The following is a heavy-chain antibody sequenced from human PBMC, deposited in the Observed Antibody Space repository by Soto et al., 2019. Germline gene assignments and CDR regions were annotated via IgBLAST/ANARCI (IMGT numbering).Heavy chain of an antibody. V-gene: IGHV3-21*01. Sequence: PGGSLRLSCAASGFTFSSYSMNWVRQAPGKGLEWVSSISSSSSYIYYADSVKGRFTISRDNAKNSLYLQMNSLRAEDTAVYYCARIEGAAGTGMDVWGQGTTVTVSS. CDR3: ARIEGAAGTGMDV. J-gene: IGHJ6*02. CDR2: ISSSSSYI. CDR1: GFTFSSYS. D-gene: IGHD6-13*01.